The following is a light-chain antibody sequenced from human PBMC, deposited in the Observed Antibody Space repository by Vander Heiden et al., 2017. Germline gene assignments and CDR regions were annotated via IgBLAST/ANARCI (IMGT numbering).Light chain of an antibody. V-gene: IGLV10-54*01. CDR2: RNN. J-gene: IGLJ2*01. Sequence: QAGLTQPPSVSKALRQTATLTCTGNSNDVGDQGAAWLQQHQGHPPKLLSYRNNNRPSGISERISASRSGNTASLTITGLQPEDEADYYCSAWDSRLSAVIFGGGTKLTVL. CDR1: SNDVGDQG. CDR3: SAWDSRLSAVI.